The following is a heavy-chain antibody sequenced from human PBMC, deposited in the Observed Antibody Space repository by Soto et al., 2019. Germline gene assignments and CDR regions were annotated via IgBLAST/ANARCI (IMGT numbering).Heavy chain of an antibody. V-gene: IGHV4-34*01. CDR3: ARGVRLLWFGEGLDV. D-gene: IGHD3-10*01. Sequence: SETLSLTCAVYGGSFSGYYWSWIRQPPGKGLEWIGEINHSGSTNYNPSLKSRVTISVDTSKNQFSLKLSSVTAADTAVYYCARGVRLLWFGEGLDVWGQGTTVTVSS. CDR2: INHSGST. J-gene: IGHJ6*02. CDR1: GGSFSGYY.